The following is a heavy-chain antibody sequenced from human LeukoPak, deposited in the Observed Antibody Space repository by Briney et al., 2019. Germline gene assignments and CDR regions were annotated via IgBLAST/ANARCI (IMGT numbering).Heavy chain of an antibody. CDR2: INPNSGGT. V-gene: IGHV1-2*04. D-gene: IGHD6-19*01. CDR1: GYTFTGYY. Sequence: ASVKVSCKASGYTFTGYYMHWVRQAPGQGLEWMGWINPNSGGTNYAQKFQGWVTMTRDTSISTAYMELSRLRSDDTAVYYCARDGYSSGWQGPSYYYYGMDVWGQGTTVTVSS. J-gene: IGHJ6*02. CDR3: ARDGYSSGWQGPSYYYYGMDV.